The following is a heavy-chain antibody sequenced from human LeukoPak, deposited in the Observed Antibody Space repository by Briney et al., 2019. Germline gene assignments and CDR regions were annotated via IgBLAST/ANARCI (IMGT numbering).Heavy chain of an antibody. CDR1: GFTFSSYS. Sequence: GGSLRLSCAASGFTFSSYSMSWVRQAPGKGLEWVSAISGSGGSTYYADSVKGRFTISRDNSKNTLYLQMNSLRAEDTAVYYCAVVSGRYAVSGYWGQGTLVTVSS. CDR2: ISGSGGST. CDR3: AVVSGRYAVSGY. V-gene: IGHV3-23*01. D-gene: IGHD6-19*01. J-gene: IGHJ4*02.